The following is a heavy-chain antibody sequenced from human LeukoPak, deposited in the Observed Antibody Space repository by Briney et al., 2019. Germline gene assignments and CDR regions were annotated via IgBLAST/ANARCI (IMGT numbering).Heavy chain of an antibody. V-gene: IGHV3-23*05. CDR2: IDKTTYPT. Sequence: GGSLRLSCVAYEFISSAFAMGWVRQAPGRGLGWVSTIDKTTYPTFYADSVKGRFTISRDNSKNTLYLQMNSLRTEDTAVYFCAKFEGATIPGWFNDYWGQGILVTVSS. CDR1: EFISSAFA. D-gene: IGHD6-19*01. CDR3: AKFEGATIPGWFNDY. J-gene: IGHJ4*02.